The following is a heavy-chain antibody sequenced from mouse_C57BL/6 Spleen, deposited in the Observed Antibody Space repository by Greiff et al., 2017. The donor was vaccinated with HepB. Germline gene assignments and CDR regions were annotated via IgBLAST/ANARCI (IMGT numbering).Heavy chain of an antibody. J-gene: IGHJ1*03. V-gene: IGHV1-55*01. Sequence: QVQLQQPGAELVKPGASVKMSCKASGYTFTSYWITWVKQRPGQGLEWIGDIYPGSGSTNYNEKFKSKATLTVDTSSSTAYMQLSSLTSEDSAVYYCARRDYYGSRWYFDVWGTETTGTVSS. CDR1: GYTFTSYW. D-gene: IGHD1-1*01. CDR3: ARRDYYGSRWYFDV. CDR2: IYPGSGST.